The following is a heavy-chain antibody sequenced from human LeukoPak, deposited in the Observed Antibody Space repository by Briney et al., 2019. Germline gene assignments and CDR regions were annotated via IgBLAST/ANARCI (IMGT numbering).Heavy chain of an antibody. CDR1: EFTFSSYA. CDR2: ISGSGGST. CDR3: AKDPPYYDFWSGPGDY. D-gene: IGHD3-3*01. V-gene: IGHV3-23*01. J-gene: IGHJ4*02. Sequence: GGSLRLSCAASEFTFSSYAMSWVRQAPGKGLEWVSAISGSGGSTYYADSVKGRFTISRDNSKNTLYLQMNSLRAEDTAVYYCAKDPPYYDFWSGPGDYWGQGTLVTVSS.